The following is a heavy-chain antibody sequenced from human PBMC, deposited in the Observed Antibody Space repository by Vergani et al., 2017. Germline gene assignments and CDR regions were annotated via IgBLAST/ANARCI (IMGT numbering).Heavy chain of an antibody. CDR3: ARHGTFYYGSGSFYNPFDY. J-gene: IGHJ4*02. CDR1: GYSISSGFY. V-gene: IGHV4-38-2*01. CDR2: IYHSGSS. Sequence: QVQLLESGPGLVKPSETLSLTCVVSGYSISSGFYWGWIRQPPGKGLEWIGSIYHSGSSYYNPSLKSRVTISIDTSKNQFSLNLSSVTAADTAVYSCARHGTFYYGSGSFYNPFDYWGQGTLVTVSS. D-gene: IGHD3-10*01.